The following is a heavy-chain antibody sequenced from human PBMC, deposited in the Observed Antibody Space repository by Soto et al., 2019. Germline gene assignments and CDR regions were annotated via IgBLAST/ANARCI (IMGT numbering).Heavy chain of an antibody. J-gene: IGHJ6*02. Sequence: PGGSLRLSCAASGFTVSSSYLTWVRQAPGKGLEWVAILYTGTDTVYADSVKGRFTISRDSSKNTLYLQMNSLRAEDTALYFCAKDGTTAGIHYFGMDVWGQGTTVTVSS. D-gene: IGHD2-2*02. CDR1: GFTVSSSY. V-gene: IGHV3-53*01. CDR3: AKDGTTAGIHYFGMDV. CDR2: LYTGTDT.